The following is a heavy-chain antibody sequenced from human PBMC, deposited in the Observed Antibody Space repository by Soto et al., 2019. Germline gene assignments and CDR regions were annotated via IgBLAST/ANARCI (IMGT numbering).Heavy chain of an antibody. J-gene: IGHJ5*02. Sequence: SETLSLTCTVSGGSISSGGYYWSWIRQHPGKGLEWIGYIYYSGSTYYNPSLKSRVTISVDTSKNQFYLKLSSVTAADTAVFYCARVIVVVPAANPQFDPWGQGTLVTVSS. V-gene: IGHV4-31*03. CDR3: ARVIVVVPAANPQFDP. D-gene: IGHD2-2*01. CDR1: GGSISSGGYY. CDR2: IYYSGST.